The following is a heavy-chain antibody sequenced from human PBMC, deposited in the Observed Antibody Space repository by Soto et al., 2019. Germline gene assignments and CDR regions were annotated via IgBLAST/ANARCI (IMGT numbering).Heavy chain of an antibody. D-gene: IGHD3-9*01. CDR1: GFTFDSYG. CDR3: AKGSYYDILTGPDF. V-gene: IGHV3-30*18. J-gene: IGHJ4*02. Sequence: VHLVESGGGVVQPGRSLRLSCAASGFTFDSYGMHWVRQAPGRGLEWVAVISYDGSKTYYGDFVKGRFSISRDNSNNTLFLQMNDLRADDTAVYYCAKGSYYDILTGPDFWGQGTLVTVSS. CDR2: ISYDGSKT.